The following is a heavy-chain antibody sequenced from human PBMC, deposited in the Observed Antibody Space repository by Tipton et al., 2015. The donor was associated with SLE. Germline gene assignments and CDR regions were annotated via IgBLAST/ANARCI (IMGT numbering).Heavy chain of an antibody. V-gene: IGHV3-64*04. D-gene: IGHD5-18*01. CDR1: GFTFSNYA. J-gene: IGHJ4*02. CDR3: AKGMFVDTAMGFDY. Sequence: SLRLSCAASGFTFSNYAMHWVRQAAGKRLEYVSAITSNGGSTYYADSVKGRFTISRDNSKNSLYLQMNSLRTEDTALYYCAKGMFVDTAMGFDYWGQGTLVTVSS. CDR2: ITSNGGST.